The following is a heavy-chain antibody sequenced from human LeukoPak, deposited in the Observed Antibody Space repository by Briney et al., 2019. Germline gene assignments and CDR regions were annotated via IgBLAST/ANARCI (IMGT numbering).Heavy chain of an antibody. Sequence: ASVRVSCKASGYTFTSYDINWVRQATGQGLEWMGWMNPNSGNTGYAQKFQGRVTMTRNTSISTAYMELSSLRSEDTAVYYCARGRGRTYCGGDCYPDYWGQGTLVTVSS. CDR1: GYTFTSYD. J-gene: IGHJ4*02. V-gene: IGHV1-8*01. D-gene: IGHD2-21*02. CDR3: ARGRGRTYCGGDCYPDY. CDR2: MNPNSGNT.